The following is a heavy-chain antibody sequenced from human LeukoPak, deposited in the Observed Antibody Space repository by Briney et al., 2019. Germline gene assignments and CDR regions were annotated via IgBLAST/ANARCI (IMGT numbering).Heavy chain of an antibody. J-gene: IGHJ3*02. D-gene: IGHD3-22*01. V-gene: IGHV3-9*01. CDR1: GFTFDDYA. CDR2: ISWNSGSI. CDR3: AKAHYYDSSGYCYPHAFDI. Sequence: SLRLSCAASGFTFDDYAMHWVRQAPGKGLEWVSGISWNSGSIGYADSVKGRFTISRDNAKNSLYLQMNSLRAEDTALYYCAKAHYYDSSGYCYPHAFDIWGQGTMVTVSS.